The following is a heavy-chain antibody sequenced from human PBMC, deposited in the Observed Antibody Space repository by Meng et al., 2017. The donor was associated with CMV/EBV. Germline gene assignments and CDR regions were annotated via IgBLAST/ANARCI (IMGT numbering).Heavy chain of an antibody. CDR3: AREIPQAWAS. V-gene: IGHV3-66*01. J-gene: IGHJ5*02. CDR1: GFRGSSNY. D-gene: IGHD2-21*01. CDR2: IYGSGNT. Sequence: EVHVVVSGGGLVQPGGSLRLSCTASGFRGSSNYWSWVRQAPGKGLEWILIIYGSGNTYYGDSVKGRFTISRDNFRNTLYLQMNSLRAEDTAVYYCAREIPQAWASWGQGTLVTVSS.